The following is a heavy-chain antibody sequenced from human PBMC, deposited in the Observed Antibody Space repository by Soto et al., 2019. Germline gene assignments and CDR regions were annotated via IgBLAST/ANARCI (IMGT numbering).Heavy chain of an antibody. Sequence: SETLSLTCVVSGYSISSGYYWGWIRQPPGKGLEWIGSIYHSGGTFYNPSLKSRLTISKDTSKNQFSLKLSSVTAADTAVYYCERPLDTPMLDYWGQGTLVTVSS. CDR2: IYHSGGT. D-gene: IGHD5-18*01. V-gene: IGHV4-38-2*01. CDR3: ERPLDTPMLDY. CDR1: GYSISSGYY. J-gene: IGHJ4*02.